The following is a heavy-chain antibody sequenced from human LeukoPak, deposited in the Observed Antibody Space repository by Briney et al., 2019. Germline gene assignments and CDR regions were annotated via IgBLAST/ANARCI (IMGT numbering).Heavy chain of an antibody. Sequence: PSETLSLTCTVSGGSISSGGNYWSWIRQHPGKGLEWIGYIYYSGSTNYNPSLKSRVTISVDTSKNQFSLKLSSVTAADTAVYYCARGIRYYYDSSGYYFDYWGQGTLVTVSS. D-gene: IGHD3-22*01. V-gene: IGHV4-61*08. CDR2: IYYSGST. J-gene: IGHJ4*02. CDR3: ARGIRYYYDSSGYYFDY. CDR1: GGSISSGGNY.